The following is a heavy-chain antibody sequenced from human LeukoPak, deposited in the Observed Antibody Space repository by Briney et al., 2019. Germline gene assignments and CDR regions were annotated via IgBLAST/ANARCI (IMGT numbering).Heavy chain of an antibody. CDR3: AGIAARPSLFVEY. J-gene: IGHJ4*02. CDR1: GYTFTGYY. CDR2: INPNSGGT. Sequence: ASVKVSCKASGYTFTGYYMHWVRQSPGQGLEWMGWINPNSGGTNCAQKFQGRVTMTRDTSISTAYMELSRLRSDDTAVYYCAGIAARPSLFVEYWGQGTLVTVSS. V-gene: IGHV1-2*02. D-gene: IGHD6-6*01.